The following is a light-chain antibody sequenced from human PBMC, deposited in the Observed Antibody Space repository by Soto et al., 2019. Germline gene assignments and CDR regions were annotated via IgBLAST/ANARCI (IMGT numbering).Light chain of an antibody. J-gene: IGKJ4*01. CDR2: DAS. V-gene: IGKV3-11*01. CDR3: QQYYSYSPLT. Sequence: EIVLTQSPATRSLSPGERATLSCRASQSVSSYLAWYQQKPGQAPRLLIYDASNRATGIPARFSGSGSGTDFTLTISSLQPDDFTTYYCQQYYSYSPLTFGGGTKVDIK. CDR1: QSVSSY.